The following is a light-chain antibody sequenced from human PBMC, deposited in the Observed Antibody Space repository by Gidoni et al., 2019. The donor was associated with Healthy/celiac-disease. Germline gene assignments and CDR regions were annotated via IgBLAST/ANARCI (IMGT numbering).Light chain of an antibody. V-gene: IGKV3-11*01. CDR1: QSVSSY. CDR2: DAS. CDR3: QQRSNSLT. Sequence: EIVLTQSPATLSLSPGESATLSCRASQSVSSYLAWYQQKPGQAPRLLIYDASNRATGIPARFRGSGSGTDFTLTISSLVPEDFAVYYCQQRSNSLTFGGRTKVEIQ. J-gene: IGKJ4*01.